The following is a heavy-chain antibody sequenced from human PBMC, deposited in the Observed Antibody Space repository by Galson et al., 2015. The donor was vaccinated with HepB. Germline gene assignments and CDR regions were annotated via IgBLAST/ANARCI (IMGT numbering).Heavy chain of an antibody. CDR1: GYIFTSYG. V-gene: IGHV1-18*01. CDR2: ISAYNGNT. Sequence: SVKVSRKASGYIFTSYGISWVRQAPGQGLEWMGWISAYNGNTNFVQRLQGRVTMTTDTSTSTTYMELSRLSSDDTAVYYCARGTGHYHYGMDVWGQGTTVTVSS. J-gene: IGHJ6*02. CDR3: ARGTGHYHYGMDV.